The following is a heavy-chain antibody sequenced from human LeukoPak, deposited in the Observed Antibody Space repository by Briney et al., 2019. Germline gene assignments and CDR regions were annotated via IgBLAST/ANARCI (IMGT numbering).Heavy chain of an antibody. D-gene: IGHD3-10*01. CDR2: ISYSGST. CDR1: GAAIKNSYYK. V-gene: IGHV4-39*07. J-gene: IGHJ5*02. CDR3: ARGRGEGRGISMVRGVRAPSYNWFDP. Sequence: PSETLSLTCTVSGAAIKNSYYKWGWIRQPPGKGLEWIGSISYSGSTYYNPSLKSRVTISVDTSKNQFSLRLSSVTAADTAVYYCARGRGEGRGISMVRGVRAPSYNWFDPWGHGTLVTVSS.